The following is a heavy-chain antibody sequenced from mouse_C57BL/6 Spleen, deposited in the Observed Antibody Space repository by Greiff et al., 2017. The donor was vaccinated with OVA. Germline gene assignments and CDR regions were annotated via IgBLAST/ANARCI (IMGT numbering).Heavy chain of an antibody. V-gene: IGHV1-64*01. CDR2: IHPNSGST. CDR3: ARSRGSDWYFDV. D-gene: IGHD1-1*01. CDR1: GYTFTSYW. J-gene: IGHJ1*03. Sequence: VQLQQSGSELVKPGASVKLSCKASGYTFTSYWMHWVKQRPGQGLEWIGMIHPNSGSTNYNEKFKSKATLTVDKSSSTAYMQLSSLTSEDSAVYYCARSRGSDWYFDVWGTGTTVTVSS.